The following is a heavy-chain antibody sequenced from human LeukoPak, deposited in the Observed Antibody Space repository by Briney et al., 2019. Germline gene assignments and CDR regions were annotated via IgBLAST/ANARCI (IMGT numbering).Heavy chain of an antibody. V-gene: IGHV1-24*01. Sequence: GASVKVSCKVSGYTLTELSMHWVRQAPGKGLEWRGGFDPEDGETIYAQKFQGRVTMTEDTSTDTAYMELSSLRSEDTAVYYCATIERVIAAAGLCGFDPWGQGTLVTVSS. J-gene: IGHJ5*02. CDR2: FDPEDGET. D-gene: IGHD6-13*01. CDR3: ATIERVIAAAGLCGFDP. CDR1: GYTLTELS.